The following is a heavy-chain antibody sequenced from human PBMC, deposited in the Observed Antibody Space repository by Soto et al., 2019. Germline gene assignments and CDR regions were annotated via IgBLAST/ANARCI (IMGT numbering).Heavy chain of an antibody. CDR2: IRDKANYYAT. J-gene: IGHJ4*02. V-gene: IGHV3-73*02. D-gene: IGHD1-26*01. CDR3: TRPPSGSYGDDSDY. CDR1: GFSFSDSA. Sequence: EVQLVESGGGWVQPGGSLKLSCSGSGFSFSDSAIHWVRQASGQGLEWVGRIRDKANYYATAYDVSVRGRFTISRDDSENTAYLQMNSLKTEDTAVYYCTRPPSGSYGDDSDYWGQGTLVTVSS.